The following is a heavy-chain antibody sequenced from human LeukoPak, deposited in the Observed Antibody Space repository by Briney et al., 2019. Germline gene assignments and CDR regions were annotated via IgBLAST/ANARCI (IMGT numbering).Heavy chain of an antibody. CDR3: ARGYSYGSSLDY. V-gene: IGHV4-59*01. CDR2: IYYSGST. D-gene: IGHD5-18*01. Sequence: SETLSLTCTVSGGSISSYYWSWIRQPPGKGLEWIGYIYYSGSTNYNPSLKSRVTISVDTSKNQFSLKLSSMTAADTAVYYCARGYSYGSSLDYWGQGTLVTVSS. J-gene: IGHJ4*02. CDR1: GGSISSYY.